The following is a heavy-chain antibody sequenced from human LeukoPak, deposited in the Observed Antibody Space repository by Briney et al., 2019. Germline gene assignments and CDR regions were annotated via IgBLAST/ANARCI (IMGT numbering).Heavy chain of an antibody. V-gene: IGHV5-51*01. D-gene: IGHD4-23*01. Sequence: GESLQISCKGSGYNFSIYWIGWVRQRPGKGLEWMGIIYPGDSQTRYSPSFQGQVTISADKSTSTAYLQWSSLKASDTAMYYCAKATTVASWGYFQHGGQGTLVSVSS. CDR3: AKATTVASWGYFQH. CDR1: GYNFSIYW. CDR2: IYPGDSQT. J-gene: IGHJ1*01.